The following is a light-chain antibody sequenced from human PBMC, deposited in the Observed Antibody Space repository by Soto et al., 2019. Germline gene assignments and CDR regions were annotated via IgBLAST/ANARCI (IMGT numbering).Light chain of an antibody. V-gene: IGKV1-39*01. J-gene: IGKJ1*01. Sequence: DIQMTQSPSSLSASVRDRVTITCRATQSIRKYLNWYQQKPGKAPKLLIYAASSLQSGVPSRFSRSGSGTDFTLTISSLQPEDFATYFCQQSYSTPGTFGQGTKVEIK. CDR3: QQSYSTPGT. CDR2: AAS. CDR1: QSIRKY.